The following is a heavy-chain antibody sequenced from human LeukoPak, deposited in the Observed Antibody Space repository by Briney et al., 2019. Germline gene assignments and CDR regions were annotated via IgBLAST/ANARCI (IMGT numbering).Heavy chain of an antibody. Sequence: GGSLRLSCAASGFTLSSAWMNWVRQIPGKGLQWVGRIKSEADHGITDYAAPVKGRFTISRDASRNTLFLQMNSLKTEDSAVYYCVTELSPVVDKFNWGQGTLVTVSS. J-gene: IGHJ4*02. CDR2: IKSEADHGIT. CDR3: VTELSPVVDKFN. V-gene: IGHV3-15*01. D-gene: IGHD2/OR15-2a*01. CDR1: GFTLSSAW.